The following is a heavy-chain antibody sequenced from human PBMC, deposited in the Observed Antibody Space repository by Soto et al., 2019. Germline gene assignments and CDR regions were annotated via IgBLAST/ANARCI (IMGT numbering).Heavy chain of an antibody. Sequence: QVQLQESGPGLVKPSQTLSLTCTVSGGSISSGGYYWSWIRQHPGKGLEWIGYIYYSGSTYYNPSIKSRVTISVDTSKNQFSLKLSSVTGADTAVYYCARDSSGYYYDLGRGYFDYWGQGTLVTVSS. CDR3: ARDSSGYYYDLGRGYFDY. J-gene: IGHJ4*02. CDR1: GGSISSGGYY. V-gene: IGHV4-31*03. D-gene: IGHD3-22*01. CDR2: IYYSGST.